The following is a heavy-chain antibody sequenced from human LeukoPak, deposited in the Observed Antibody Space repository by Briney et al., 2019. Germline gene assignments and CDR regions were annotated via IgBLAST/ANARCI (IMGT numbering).Heavy chain of an antibody. V-gene: IGHV1-8*03. Sequence: ASVKVSCKASGYNFTSYDINWVRQATGQGLEWMGWMNPNSGNTGYAQKFQGRVTITRNTSISTAYMELRSLRSDDTAVYYCARDGERYCSSTSCYFFPYWGQGTLVTVSS. J-gene: IGHJ4*02. D-gene: IGHD2-2*01. CDR2: MNPNSGNT. CDR1: GYNFTSYD. CDR3: ARDGERYCSSTSCYFFPY.